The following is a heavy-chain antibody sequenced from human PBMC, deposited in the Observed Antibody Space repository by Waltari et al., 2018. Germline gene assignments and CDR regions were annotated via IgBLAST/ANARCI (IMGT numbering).Heavy chain of an antibody. CDR2: INWSGSGV. CDR3: VRSSSRYNWNLAEGAFDI. CDR1: GFKFDDHA. Sequence: QLVDSGGGLVQPGRSLRLSCAVSGFKFDDHAMHWVRQTPGKGLGLVSGINWSGSGVESVDSVKGRFTISRDNDKNRLYLQMNSLRVDDTALYYCVRSSSRYNWNLAEGAFDIWGQGTLVTVSS. D-gene: IGHD1-20*01. V-gene: IGHV3-9*01. J-gene: IGHJ3*02.